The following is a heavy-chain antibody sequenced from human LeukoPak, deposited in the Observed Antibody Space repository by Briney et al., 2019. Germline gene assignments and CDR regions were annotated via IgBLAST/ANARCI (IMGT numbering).Heavy chain of an antibody. V-gene: IGHV3-21*01. J-gene: IGHJ4*02. Sequence: PGGTLRLSCAASGITFSSYGMSWVRQAPGKGLEWVSSISSSSSYIYYADSVKGRFTISRDNAKNSLYLQMNSLRAEDTAVYYCARDKAVALDYWGQGTLVTVSS. D-gene: IGHD6-19*01. CDR2: ISSSSSYI. CDR1: GITFSSYG. CDR3: ARDKAVALDY.